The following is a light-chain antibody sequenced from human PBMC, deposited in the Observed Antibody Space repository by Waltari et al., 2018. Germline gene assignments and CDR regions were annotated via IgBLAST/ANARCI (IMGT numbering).Light chain of an antibody. CDR3: CSYAGRGTYV. V-gene: IGLV2-23*02. CDR1: TSVVGSSDL. J-gene: IGLJ1*01. Sequence: QSALTQPAPVSGTPGPSIPISRTGTTSVVGSSDLVSWYQQHPGEAPKLLICEVFKRPPDISSRFSGSKSGSTASLTISGLQPEDEADYYCCSYAGRGTYVFGSGTKVTVL. CDR2: EVF.